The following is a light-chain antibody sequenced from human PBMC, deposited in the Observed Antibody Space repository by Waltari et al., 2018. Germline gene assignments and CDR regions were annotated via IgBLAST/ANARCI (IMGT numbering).Light chain of an antibody. J-gene: IGLJ2*01. CDR1: SSDVGAYNY. CDR3: SSYISSSTLEL. V-gene: IGLV2-14*03. CDR2: DVS. Sequence: QSALTQPASVSGSPGQSITISGTGTSSDVGAYNYVSWYQQHPGKAPKLMIFDVSNRPSGVSNRFSGSKSGNTASLTISGLQAEDEAGYYCSSYISSSTLELFGGGTSLTVL.